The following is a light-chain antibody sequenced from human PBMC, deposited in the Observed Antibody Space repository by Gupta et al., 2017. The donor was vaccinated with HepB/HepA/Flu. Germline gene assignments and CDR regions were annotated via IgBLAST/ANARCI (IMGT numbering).Light chain of an antibody. J-gene: IGLJ2*01. CDR1: DIATKS. CDR3: QVRDTRTDQWI. CDR2: DDT. V-gene: IGLV3-21*03. Sequence: SYVRTQPSSVSVAPGKTATLTCGGKDIATKSVHWYQQRPGQAPVLVVYDDTDRPSGIPERFSGSNSGNTASLTITRVEAGDEADYYCQVRDTRTDQWIFGGGTQLTVL.